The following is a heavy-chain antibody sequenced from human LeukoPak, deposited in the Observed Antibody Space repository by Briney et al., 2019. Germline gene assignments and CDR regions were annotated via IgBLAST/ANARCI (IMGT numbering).Heavy chain of an antibody. CDR1: GFTFSSYS. J-gene: IGHJ4*02. CDR3: AREYYDSSGHNS. CDR2: ISSSSSSTI. D-gene: IGHD3-22*01. V-gene: IGHV3-48*01. Sequence: GGSLRLSCAAPGFTFSSYSMNWVRQAPGKGLEWVSYISSSSSSTIYYADSVKGRFTISRDNAKNSLYLQMNSLRAEDTAVYYCAREYYDSSGHNSWGQGTLVTVSS.